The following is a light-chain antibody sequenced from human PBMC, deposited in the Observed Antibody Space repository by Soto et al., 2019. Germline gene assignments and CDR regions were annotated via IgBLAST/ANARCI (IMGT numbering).Light chain of an antibody. CDR1: SSDIGDYDY. CDR2: DVT. V-gene: IGLV2-14*01. Sequence: QSALTQPASVSGSPGQSITISCTGTSSDIGDYDYVSWYQHLPGKAPKLFIFDVTHRPSGVSDRFSGSKSGNTASLPIAGVRPEDEADYYCCPYTDIARDLVFGGGTKVTVL. J-gene: IGLJ2*01. CDR3: CPYTDIARDLV.